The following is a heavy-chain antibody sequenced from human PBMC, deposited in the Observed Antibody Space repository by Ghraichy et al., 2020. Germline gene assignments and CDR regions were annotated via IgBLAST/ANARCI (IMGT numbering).Heavy chain of an antibody. CDR1: GGSFSGYY. D-gene: IGHD3-10*01. V-gene: IGHV4-34*01. CDR2: INHSGST. Sequence: SETLSLTCAVYGGSFSGYYWSWIRQPPGKGLEWIGEINHSGSTNYNPSLKSRVTISVDTSKNQFSLKLSSVTAADTAVYYCASRGYYYGSGSSDYWGQGTLVTVSS. CDR3: ASRGYYYGSGSSDY. J-gene: IGHJ4*02.